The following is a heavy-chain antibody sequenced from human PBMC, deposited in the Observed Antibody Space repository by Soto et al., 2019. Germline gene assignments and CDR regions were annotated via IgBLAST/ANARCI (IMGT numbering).Heavy chain of an antibody. Sequence: EVQLLESGGGLVQPGGSLTLPCAASGFTFSNYAMSWVRQAPGKGLEWVSSLSGSGDSTYYADSVKGRFTISRDNSKNTLYLQMNSLRAEDTAVFYCAKGAVRGIIITYFDYWGQGTLVTVSS. V-gene: IGHV3-23*01. D-gene: IGHD3-10*01. CDR3: AKGAVRGIIITYFDY. J-gene: IGHJ4*02. CDR2: LSGSGDST. CDR1: GFTFSNYA.